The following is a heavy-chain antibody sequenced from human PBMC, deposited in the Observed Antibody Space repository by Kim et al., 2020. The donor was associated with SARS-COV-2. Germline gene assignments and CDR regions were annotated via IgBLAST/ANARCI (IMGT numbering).Heavy chain of an antibody. CDR2: IGTAGDT. J-gene: IGHJ4*02. CDR3: ARGYSYGYWYYFDY. CDR1: GFTFSSYD. D-gene: IGHD5-18*01. Sequence: GGPLRLSCAASGFTFSSYDMHWVRQATGKGLEWVSAIGTAGDTYYPGSVKGRFTISRENAKNSLYLQMNSLRAGDTAVYYCARGYSYGYWYYFDYWGQGTLVTVSS. V-gene: IGHV3-13*01.